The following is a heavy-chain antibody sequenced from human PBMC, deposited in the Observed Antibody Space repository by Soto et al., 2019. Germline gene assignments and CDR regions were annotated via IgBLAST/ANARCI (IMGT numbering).Heavy chain of an antibody. CDR3: ARGRDDILTGYYNDY. J-gene: IGHJ4*02. CDR2: INPSGGST. Sequence: QVQLVQSGAEVKKPGASVKVSCKASGYTFTSYYMHWVRQAPGQGLEWMGIINPSGGSTSYAQKFQGRFTIARDTSTSTVYMELSSLRSEDTAVYYCARGRDDILTGYYNDYWGQGTLVTVSS. V-gene: IGHV1-46*01. CDR1: GYTFTSYY. D-gene: IGHD3-9*01.